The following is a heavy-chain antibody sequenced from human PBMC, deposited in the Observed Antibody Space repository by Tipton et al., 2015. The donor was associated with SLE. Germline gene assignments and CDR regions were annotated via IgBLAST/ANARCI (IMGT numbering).Heavy chain of an antibody. D-gene: IGHD1-26*01. CDR1: GGSISSSSYY. V-gene: IGHV4-39*07. Sequence: TLSLTCTVSGGSISSSSYYWGWIRQPPGKWLEWIGSIYYRGSTYYNPSLKSRVTISIDTSKNQFSLKLSSVTAADTAVYYCASVEWELASFDYWGQGTLVTVSS. J-gene: IGHJ4*02. CDR3: ASVEWELASFDY. CDR2: IYYRGST.